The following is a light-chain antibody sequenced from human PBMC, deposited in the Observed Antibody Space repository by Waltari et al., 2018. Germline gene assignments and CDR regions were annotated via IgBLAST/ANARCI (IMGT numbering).Light chain of an antibody. CDR2: RNK. CDR1: SSNIGSHF. CDR3: AAWDDSLSGPV. Sequence: QSVLTQPPSASGTPGQRVTISCSGSSSNIGSHFVSCNQKLPGTAPKLLIHRNKQRASGVRDRFSGSRSGTSASLAISGRRSEDEADYYCAAWDDSLSGPVFGGGTKLTVL. J-gene: IGLJ2*01. V-gene: IGLV1-47*01.